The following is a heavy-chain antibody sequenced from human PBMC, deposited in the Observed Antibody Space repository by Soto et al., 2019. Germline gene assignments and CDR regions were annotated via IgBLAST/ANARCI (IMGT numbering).Heavy chain of an antibody. CDR2: ISGSGGST. CDR1: GFTFSSYA. V-gene: IGHV3-23*01. J-gene: IGHJ3*02. D-gene: IGHD2-15*01. Sequence: VGSLRLSCAASGFTFSSYAMSWVRQAPGKGLEWVSAISGSGGSTYYADSVKGRFTISRDNSKNTLYLQMNSLRAEDTAVYYCAKDYVPPLGYCSGGSCYSGLDAFDIWGQGTMVTVSS. CDR3: AKDYVPPLGYCSGGSCYSGLDAFDI.